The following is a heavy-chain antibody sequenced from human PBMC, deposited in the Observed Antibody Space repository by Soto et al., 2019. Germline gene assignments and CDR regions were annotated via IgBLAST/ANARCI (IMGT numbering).Heavy chain of an antibody. CDR3: ARDGVRGIIRKYNWFDP. V-gene: IGHV1-8*01. CDR1: GYTFTSYD. D-gene: IGHD3-10*01. J-gene: IGHJ5*02. Sequence: GASVKVSCKASGYTFTSYDINWVRQATGQGLEWMGWMNPNSGNTGYAQKFQGRVTMTRNTSISTAYMELSSLRSEDTAVYYCARDGVRGIIRKYNWFDPWGQGTLVTV. CDR2: MNPNSGNT.